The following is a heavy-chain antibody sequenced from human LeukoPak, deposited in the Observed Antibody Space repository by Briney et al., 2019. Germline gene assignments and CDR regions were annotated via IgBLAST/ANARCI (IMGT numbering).Heavy chain of an antibody. CDR2: IYPGDSDT. D-gene: IGHD4-17*01. V-gene: IGHV5-51*01. J-gene: IGHJ6*03. CDR1: GYSFTNYW. Sequence: GESLKISCKGSGYSFTNYWIGWVRQMPGKGLEWMGIIYPGDSDTRYSPSFQGQVTISADKSISTAYLQWSSLKASDTAMYYCARSLPPYGDYLSDYYYMDVWGKGTTVTVSS. CDR3: ARSLPPYGDYLSDYYYMDV.